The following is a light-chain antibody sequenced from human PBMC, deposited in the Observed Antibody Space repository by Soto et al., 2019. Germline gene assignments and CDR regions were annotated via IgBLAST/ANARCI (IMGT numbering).Light chain of an antibody. CDR1: SSDVGSYNL. CDR2: EVS. Sequence: QSALTQPASVSGSPGQSITISCTGTSSDVGSYNLVSWYQQHPGKAPKLMIYEVSKRPSGVSNRFSGSKSGNTASLTISGRQYEDEADYYCCSYAGSSTLVFGGGTKLTVL. J-gene: IGLJ2*01. V-gene: IGLV2-23*02. CDR3: CSYAGSSTLV.